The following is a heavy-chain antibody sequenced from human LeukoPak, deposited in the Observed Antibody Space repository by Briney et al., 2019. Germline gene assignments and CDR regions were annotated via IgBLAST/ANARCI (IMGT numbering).Heavy chain of an antibody. Sequence: GRSLRLSCEASRFTIDDYGMHWVRQAPGKGLEGVSTISWNSASVRYVDSVKGRFTISRDNAKKTLYLQMNTLRPYNTALYYCAKDYVYGSSWYDYWGQGTLVTVSS. CDR1: RFTIDDYG. CDR2: ISWNSASV. CDR3: AKDYVYGSSWYDY. D-gene: IGHD6-13*01. J-gene: IGHJ4*02. V-gene: IGHV3-9*01.